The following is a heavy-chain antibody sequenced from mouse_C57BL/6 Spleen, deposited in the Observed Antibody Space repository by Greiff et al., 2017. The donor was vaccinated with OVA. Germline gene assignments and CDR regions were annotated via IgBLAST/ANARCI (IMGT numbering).Heavy chain of an antibody. V-gene: IGHV5-17*01. CDR1: GFTFSDYG. Sequence: EVQLVESGGGLVKPGGSLKLSCAASGFTFSDYGMHWVRQAPEKGLEWVAYISSGSSTIYYADTVKGRFTISRDNAKNTLFLQMTSLRSEDTARYYCARPGASRDWYFDVWGTGTTVTVSS. CDR2: ISSGSSTI. CDR3: ARPGASRDWYFDV. J-gene: IGHJ1*03.